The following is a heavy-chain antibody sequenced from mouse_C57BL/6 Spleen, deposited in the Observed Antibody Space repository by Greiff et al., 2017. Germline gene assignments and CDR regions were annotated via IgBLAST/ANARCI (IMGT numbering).Heavy chain of an antibody. Sequence: EVMLVESEGGLVQPGSSMKLSCTASGFTFSDYYMAWVRQVPEKGLEWVANINYDGSSTYYLDSLKGRYSISRDNAKNILYLQMSSLKSEDTATXYYARGQLRDYWGQGTTLTGSS. V-gene: IGHV5-16*01. D-gene: IGHD3-2*02. CDR3: ARGQLRDY. CDR2: INYDGSST. J-gene: IGHJ2*01. CDR1: GFTFSDYY.